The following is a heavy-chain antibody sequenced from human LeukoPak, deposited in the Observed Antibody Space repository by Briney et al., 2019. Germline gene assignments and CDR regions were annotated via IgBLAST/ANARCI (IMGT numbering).Heavy chain of an antibody. CDR1: GGSISSSSDF. J-gene: IGHJ4*02. CDR2: IYYSGRT. V-gene: IGHV4-39*01. CDR3: ARHRWDGTFNFDY. Sequence: SETLSLTCTVSGGSISSSSDFWGWIRQPPGEGLEWIGSIYYSGRTYNNPSLKSRVTISVDTSKNQFSLKLSSVTAADTAVYYCARHRWDGTFNFDYWGQGTLVPVSS. D-gene: IGHD1-1*01.